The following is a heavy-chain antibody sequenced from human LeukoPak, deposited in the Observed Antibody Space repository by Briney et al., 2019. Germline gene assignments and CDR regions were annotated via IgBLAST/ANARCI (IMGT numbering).Heavy chain of an antibody. Sequence: SETLSLTCTVSGVSISSYYWSWIRQPAGKGLEWIGRIYTSGSTNYNPSLKSRVTMSVDTSKNQFSLKLSSVTAADTAMYYCARDSGMSSSWYNGFDYWCQGILVTVSS. D-gene: IGHD6-13*01. CDR1: GVSISSYY. J-gene: IGHJ4*02. CDR3: ARDSGMSSSWYNGFDY. CDR2: IYTSGST. V-gene: IGHV4-4*07.